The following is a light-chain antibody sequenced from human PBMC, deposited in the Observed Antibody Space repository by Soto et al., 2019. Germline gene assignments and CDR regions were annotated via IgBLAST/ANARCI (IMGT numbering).Light chain of an antibody. J-gene: IGLJ1*01. Sequence: QSALTQPASVSGPPGQSITISCTGTTSDVGRYNYVSWYQQHPGKAPKLIIYDVSNRPSGVSNRLSGSKSGNTASLTISGLQAEVEADYYCDSYTIFSTYVFGTGTKVTVL. CDR3: DSYTIFSTYV. V-gene: IGLV2-14*01. CDR1: TSDVGRYNY. CDR2: DVS.